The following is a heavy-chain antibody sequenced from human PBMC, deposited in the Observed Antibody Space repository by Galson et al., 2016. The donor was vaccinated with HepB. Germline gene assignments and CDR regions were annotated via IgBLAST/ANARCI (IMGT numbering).Heavy chain of an antibody. CDR1: GFTFSSYA. J-gene: IGHJ6*03. CDR3: AKARAASSYFHSYMDV. CDR2: ICSSASST. Sequence: SLRLSCAASGFTFSSYAMSWVRQAPGKGLEWVSCICSSASSTYYADSVKGRFTISRDNSKNTLYLQMNSLRAEETAVYYCAKARAASSYFHSYMDVWGKGTTVTVSS. V-gene: IGHV3-23*01. D-gene: IGHD2-15*01.